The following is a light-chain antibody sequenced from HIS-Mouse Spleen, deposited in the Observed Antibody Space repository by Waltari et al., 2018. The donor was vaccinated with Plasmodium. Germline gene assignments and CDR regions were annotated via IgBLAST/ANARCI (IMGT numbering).Light chain of an antibody. CDR2: EDS. J-gene: IGLJ3*02. Sequence: SYELTQPPSVSVSPGQTARITCSGDALPKKYAYWYQQKSGQAPVLVIYEDSQRPSGMPERFSGSSSGTMATLTISGAQVEDEADYYCYSTDSSGNHRVFGGGTKRTVL. CDR3: YSTDSSGNHRV. V-gene: IGLV3-10*01. CDR1: ALPKKY.